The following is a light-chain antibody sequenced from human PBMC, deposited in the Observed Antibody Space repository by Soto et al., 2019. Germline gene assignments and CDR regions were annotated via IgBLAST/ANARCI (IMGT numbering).Light chain of an antibody. CDR3: QQRSNWIT. CDR1: QSVSRY. CDR2: YAS. J-gene: IGKJ5*01. V-gene: IGKV3-11*01. Sequence: EIVLTQSPATLSLSPGERATLSCRASQSVSRYLAWYQQKPGQAPRLLIYYASNRATDIPARFSGSGSGTDFTLTISSLEPEDFAVYYCQQRSNWITFGQGTRLEIK.